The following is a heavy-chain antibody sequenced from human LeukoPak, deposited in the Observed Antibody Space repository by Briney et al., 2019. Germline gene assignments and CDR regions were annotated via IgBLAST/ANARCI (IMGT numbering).Heavy chain of an antibody. J-gene: IGHJ4*02. D-gene: IGHD3-22*01. Sequence: ASVKVSCKASGYTFTSYYMHWVRQAPGQGLEWMGIINPSGGSTSYAQKFQGRVTMTRDTSTSTVYMELGSLRSEDTAVYYCATPRRGYDHFDYWGQGTLVTVSS. CDR1: GYTFTSYY. V-gene: IGHV1-46*01. CDR3: ATPRRGYDHFDY. CDR2: INPSGGST.